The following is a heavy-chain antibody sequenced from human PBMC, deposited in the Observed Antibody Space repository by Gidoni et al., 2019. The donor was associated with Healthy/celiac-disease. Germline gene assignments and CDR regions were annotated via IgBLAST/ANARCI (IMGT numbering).Heavy chain of an antibody. V-gene: IGHV3-49*05. Sequence: EVQLVESGGGLVKLGRSLRLYCTASGFTFGDYAMSWFRQAPGKGLEWVGFIRSKAYGGTTEYAASVKGRFTISRDDSKSIAYLQMNSLKTEDTAVYYCTRDSRVTWWFDPWGQGTLVTVSS. J-gene: IGHJ5*02. CDR2: IRSKAYGGTT. CDR1: GFTFGDYA. CDR3: TRDSRVTWWFDP. D-gene: IGHD2-21*02.